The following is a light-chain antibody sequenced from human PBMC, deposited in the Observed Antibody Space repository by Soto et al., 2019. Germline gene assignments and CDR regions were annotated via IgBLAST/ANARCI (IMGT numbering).Light chain of an antibody. CDR3: MQNRQIPYS. CDR2: GVS. CDR1: QSLFNPDGTTY. V-gene: IGKV2D-29*01. J-gene: IGKJ2*01. Sequence: DIAMTQIPLSLSVTPGQPAAISCRSSQSLFNPDGTTYLHWFLQKPGQPPQLLITGVSTRFSGVADRFIGSGSGTDFTLKISRVEAEDVGVYFCMQNRQIPYSFGQGTKLEIK.